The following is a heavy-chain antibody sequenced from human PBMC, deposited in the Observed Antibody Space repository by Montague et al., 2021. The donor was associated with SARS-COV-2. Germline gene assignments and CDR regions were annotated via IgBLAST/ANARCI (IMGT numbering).Heavy chain of an antibody. J-gene: IGHJ2*01. D-gene: IGHD6-19*01. V-gene: IGHV4-39*01. CDR3: ARRAQWQLRGFFDL. CDR2: INYSGKT. CDR1: GGSISSGTYY. Sequence: SETLSLTCTVSGGSISSGTYYWGWVRQPPGKGLEWIGTINYSGKTYYNPSLKSRVTISVDTSKNQFSLKVTSVTAADTAVYYCARRAQWQLRGFFDLGGGGTRLTV.